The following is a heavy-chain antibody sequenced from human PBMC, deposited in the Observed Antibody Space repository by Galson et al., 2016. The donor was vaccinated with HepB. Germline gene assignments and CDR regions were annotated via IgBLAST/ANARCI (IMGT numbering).Heavy chain of an antibody. CDR3: AKMPPLDLGMGDSSGYPHYGMDC. D-gene: IGHD3-22*01. Sequence: SLRLSCAASEFTFSSYAMSWVRQAPGKGLEWVSAISGSGSNTYYADSVKGRFTISRDNSKNTLYLQMNSLRAEDTAVYYCAKMPPLDLGMGDSSGYPHYGMDCWGQGTTVTVSS. J-gene: IGHJ6*02. CDR2: ISGSGSNT. V-gene: IGHV3-23*01. CDR1: EFTFSSYA.